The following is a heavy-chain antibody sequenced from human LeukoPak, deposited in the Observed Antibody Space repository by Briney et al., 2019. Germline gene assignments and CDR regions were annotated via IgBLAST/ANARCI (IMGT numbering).Heavy chain of an antibody. CDR2: INPNSGGT. Sequence: GASVKVSCKASGFTFTSSAVQWVRQAPGQGLEWMGWINPNSGGTNYAQKFQGRVTMTRDTSISTAYMELSRLRSDDTAVYYCARATGLTWWDLPDYWGQGTLVTVSS. CDR3: ARATGLTWWDLPDY. D-gene: IGHD1-26*01. V-gene: IGHV1-2*02. CDR1: GFTFTSSA. J-gene: IGHJ4*02.